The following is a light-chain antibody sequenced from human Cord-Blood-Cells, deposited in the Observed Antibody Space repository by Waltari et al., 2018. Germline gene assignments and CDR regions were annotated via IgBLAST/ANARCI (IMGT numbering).Light chain of an antibody. Sequence: DIQMTQSPSSLSASVGDRVTITCRASQSISSYLNWYQQKPGEAPKLLIYAASSLQSGVPSRFSGSGSGTDFTLTISNLQPEDFATYYCQQSYSTPWTFGQGTKVEIK. CDR1: QSISSY. V-gene: IGKV1-39*01. J-gene: IGKJ1*01. CDR2: AAS. CDR3: QQSYSTPWT.